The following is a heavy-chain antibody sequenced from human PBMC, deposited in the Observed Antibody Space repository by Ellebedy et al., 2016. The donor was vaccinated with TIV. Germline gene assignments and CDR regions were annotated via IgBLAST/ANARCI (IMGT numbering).Heavy chain of an antibody. CDR3: ARARDNWNLN. V-gene: IGHV4-59*12. Sequence: MPSETLSLTCTVSGGSISNYYWSWVRQPPGKGLEWIGHIHYSRDTNYNPSLRSRLTISVDTSKNQFSLRLTSVTAADTAVYYCARARDNWNLNWGQGTLVTVSS. D-gene: IGHD1-1*01. CDR1: GGSISNYY. J-gene: IGHJ4*02. CDR2: IHYSRDT.